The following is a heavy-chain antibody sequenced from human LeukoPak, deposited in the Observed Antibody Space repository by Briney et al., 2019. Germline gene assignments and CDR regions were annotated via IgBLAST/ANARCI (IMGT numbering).Heavy chain of an antibody. D-gene: IGHD3-10*01. V-gene: IGHV4-34*01. CDR2: INHSGST. CDR1: SGSFSGYY. J-gene: IGHJ5*02. CDR3: ARRVMVRGITNWFDP. Sequence: SETLSLTCAVYSGSFSGYYWSWIRQPPGKGLEWIGEINHSGSTNYNPSLKSRVTISVDTSKNQFSLKLSSVTAADTAVYYCARRVMVRGITNWFDPWGQGTLVTVSS.